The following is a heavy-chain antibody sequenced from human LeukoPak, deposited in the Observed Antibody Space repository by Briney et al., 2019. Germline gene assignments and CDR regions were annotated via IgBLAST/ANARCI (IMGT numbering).Heavy chain of an antibody. J-gene: IGHJ4*02. CDR1: GGSISSGSYY. Sequence: PSGTLSLTCTVSGGSISSGSYYWSWIRQPAGKGLEWVGRIYTSGSTNYNPSLKSRVTISVDTSKKQFSLKLSSVTAADTAVYYCARVVYDSTSGGFDYWGQGTLVTVSS. D-gene: IGHD3-22*01. CDR3: ARVVYDSTSGGFDY. V-gene: IGHV4-61*02. CDR2: IYTSGST.